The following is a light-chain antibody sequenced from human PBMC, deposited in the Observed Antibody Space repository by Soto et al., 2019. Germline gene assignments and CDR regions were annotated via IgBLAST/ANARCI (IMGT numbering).Light chain of an antibody. CDR3: QQYGSSPR. CDR2: GAS. CDR1: QSVSSN. Sequence: EIVMTQSPATLSVSPGERAALSCRTRQSVSSNLAWYQQKPGQAPRLLIYGASSRATGIPDRFSGSGSGTDFTLTISRLEPEDFAVYYCQQYGSSPRFGPGTKVDIK. J-gene: IGKJ3*01. V-gene: IGKV3-20*01.